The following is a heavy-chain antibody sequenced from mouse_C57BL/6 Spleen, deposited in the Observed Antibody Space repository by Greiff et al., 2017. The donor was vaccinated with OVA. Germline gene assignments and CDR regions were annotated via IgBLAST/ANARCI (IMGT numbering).Heavy chain of an antibody. D-gene: IGHD4-1*01. V-gene: IGHV5-4*01. J-gene: IGHJ4*01. Sequence: EVKVEESGGGLVKPGGSLKLSCAASGFTFSSYAMSWVRQTPEKRLEWVATISDGGSYTYYPDNVKGRFTISRDNAKNNLYLQMSHLKSEDTAMYYCARDNWMDYWGQGTSVTVSS. CDR2: ISDGGSYT. CDR1: GFTFSSYA. CDR3: ARDNWMDY.